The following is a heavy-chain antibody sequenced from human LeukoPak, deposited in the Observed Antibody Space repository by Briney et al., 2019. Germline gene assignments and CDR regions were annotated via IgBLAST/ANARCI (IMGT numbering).Heavy chain of an antibody. CDR2: INHSGST. CDR3: ARGLMAPNN. CDR1: GGSFSGYY. D-gene: IGHD5-24*01. Sequence: SETLSLTCAVYGGSFSGYYWSWIRQPPGKGLEWIGEINHSGSTNYNPSLKSRVTISVDTSKNQFSLKLSSVTAADTTVYYCARGLMAPNNWGQGTLVTVSS. J-gene: IGHJ4*02. V-gene: IGHV4-34*01.